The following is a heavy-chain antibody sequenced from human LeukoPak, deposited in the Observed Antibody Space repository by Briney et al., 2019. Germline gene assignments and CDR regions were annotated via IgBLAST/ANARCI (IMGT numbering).Heavy chain of an antibody. CDR2: INPSGGST. D-gene: IGHD3-10*01. Sequence: GASVKVSCKASGYTFTNYYIHWVRQAPGQGLECMGIINPSGGSTSYAQKFQGRVTMTRDMSTSTVYMELSSLRSEDTAVYYCASLWVTMVRGVIIRKQFDPWGQGTLVTVSS. CDR3: ASLWVTMVRGVIIRKQFDP. V-gene: IGHV1-46*01. J-gene: IGHJ5*02. CDR1: GYTFTNYY.